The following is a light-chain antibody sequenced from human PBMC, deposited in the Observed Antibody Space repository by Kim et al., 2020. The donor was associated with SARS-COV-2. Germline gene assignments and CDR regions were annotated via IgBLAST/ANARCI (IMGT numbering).Light chain of an antibody. V-gene: IGKV3-15*01. CDR1: QSVYDH. CDR2: DTS. Sequence: EIMMTQSPATLSVSPGERLTLSCRATQSVYDHLAWYQRKPGQAPRLLIYDTSTRATGVPARFSGGRYGTDFILTIGSLLSEDSAVYYCQQYTDMSWTFGQGTKVDIK. J-gene: IGKJ1*01. CDR3: QQYTDMSWT.